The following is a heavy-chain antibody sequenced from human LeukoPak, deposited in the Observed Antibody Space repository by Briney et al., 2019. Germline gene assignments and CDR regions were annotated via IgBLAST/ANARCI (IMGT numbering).Heavy chain of an antibody. V-gene: IGHV4-59*11. D-gene: IGHD3-22*01. Sequence: SETLSLTCTVSGGSISSHYWSWIRQPPGKGLEWIGYIYYSGSTNYNPSLKSRVTISVDTSKNQFSLKLSSVTAADPAVYYCCRDRDYLESSLGLWGQGTLVNVPP. CDR3: CRDRDYLESSLGL. CDR2: IYYSGST. J-gene: IGHJ1*01. CDR1: GGSISSHY.